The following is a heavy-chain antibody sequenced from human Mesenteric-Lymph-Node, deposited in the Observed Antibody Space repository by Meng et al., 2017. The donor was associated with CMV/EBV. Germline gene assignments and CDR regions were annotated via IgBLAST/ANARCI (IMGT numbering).Heavy chain of an antibody. V-gene: IGHV1-69*05. D-gene: IGHD3-10*01. CDR2: IIPIFGTA. CDR3: ARDTGSYMGHDAFDM. J-gene: IGHJ3*02. Sequence: SVKVSCKASGGTFSSYAISWVRQAPGQGLEWMGGIIPIFGTANYAQKFQGRVTITTDESTSTAYMELSSLRSEDTAVYYCARDTGSYMGHDAFDMWGQGTMVTVSS. CDR1: GGTFSSYA.